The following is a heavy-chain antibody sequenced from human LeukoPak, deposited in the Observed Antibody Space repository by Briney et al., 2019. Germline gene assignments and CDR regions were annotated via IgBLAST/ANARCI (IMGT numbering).Heavy chain of an antibody. D-gene: IGHD1-26*01. Sequence: SETLSLTCAVYGGSFSGYYWSWIRQPPGKGLEWIGEINHSGSTNYNPSLKSRVTISVDTSKNQFSLKLSSVTAADTAVYYCARWEAGSYYDFDYWGQGTLVTVS. V-gene: IGHV4-34*01. CDR2: INHSGST. CDR1: GGSFSGYY. CDR3: ARWEAGSYYDFDY. J-gene: IGHJ4*02.